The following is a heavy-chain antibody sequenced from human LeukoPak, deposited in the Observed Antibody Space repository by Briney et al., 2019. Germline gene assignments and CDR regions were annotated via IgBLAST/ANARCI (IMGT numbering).Heavy chain of an antibody. D-gene: IGHD3-3*01. V-gene: IGHV3-7*01. CDR2: IKQDGGEK. CDR3: ARDAFSRISVFGVVSDAFDI. CDR1: GFTFSSYW. Sequence: GGSLRLSCAASGFTFSSYWMSWVRQAPGKGPEWVANIKQDGGEKYYVDSVKGRFTISRDNAKNSLYLQMNSLRAEDTAVYYCARDAFSRISVFGVVSDAFDIWGQGTMVTVSS. J-gene: IGHJ3*02.